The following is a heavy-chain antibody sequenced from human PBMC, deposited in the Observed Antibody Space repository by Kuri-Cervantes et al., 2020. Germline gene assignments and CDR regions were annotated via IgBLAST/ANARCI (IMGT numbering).Heavy chain of an antibody. CDR2: ISYDGANK. CDR3: ARGTAIVGIPAALRFDP. D-gene: IGHD2-2*01. CDR1: AFTFSSYA. J-gene: IGHJ5*02. Sequence: GGSLRLSCAASAFTFSSYAMHWVRQAPGKGLEWVAIISYDGANKYYADSVKGRFTISRDNSKNTLSLQADSLRGDDTAVYYYARGTAIVGIPAALRFDPWGQGTLVTVSS. V-gene: IGHV3-30-3*01.